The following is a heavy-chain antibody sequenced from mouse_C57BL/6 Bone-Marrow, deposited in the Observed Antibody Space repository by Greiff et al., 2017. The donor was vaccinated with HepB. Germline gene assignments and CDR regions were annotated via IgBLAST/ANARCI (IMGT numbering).Heavy chain of an antibody. CDR2: IRNKANGYTT. J-gene: IGHJ3*01. V-gene: IGHV7-3*01. CDR1: GFTFTDDY. CDR3: ARYPSYGYYLDWFAY. D-gene: IGHD2-3*01. Sequence: EVKLMESGGGLVQPGGSLSLSCAASGFTFTDDYMSWVRQPPGKALEWLGFIRNKANGYTTEYSASVKGRFTISRDNSQSILYLQMNALRAEDSATYYCARYPSYGYYLDWFAYWGQGTLVTVSA.